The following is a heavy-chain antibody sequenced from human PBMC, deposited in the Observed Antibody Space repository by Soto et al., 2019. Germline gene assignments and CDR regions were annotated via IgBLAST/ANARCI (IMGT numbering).Heavy chain of an antibody. CDR3: ARPVLDYYYYYGLDV. Sequence: GESLKISCHGSGYNFASYWIAWVRQMPGKGLEWMGIIYPEDSDAKYSPSFKGQVTISADRSINTVFLQWRSLKASDTAIYYCARPVLDYYYYYGLDVWGQGTAVTVSS. CDR2: IYPEDSDA. CDR1: GYNFASYW. J-gene: IGHJ6*02. V-gene: IGHV5-51*01.